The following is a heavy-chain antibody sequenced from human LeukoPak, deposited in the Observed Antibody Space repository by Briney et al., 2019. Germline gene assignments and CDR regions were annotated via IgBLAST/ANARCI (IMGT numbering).Heavy chain of an antibody. Sequence: PGGSLRLSCAASGFTVSSNYMSWVRQAPGKGLEWVSVIYSGGSTYYADSVKGRLTISRDNSKNTLYLQMNSLRAEDTAVYYCASAYSSSYPDYWGQGTLVTVSS. V-gene: IGHV3-53*01. CDR3: ASAYSSSYPDY. J-gene: IGHJ4*02. D-gene: IGHD6-6*01. CDR1: GFTVSSNY. CDR2: IYSGGST.